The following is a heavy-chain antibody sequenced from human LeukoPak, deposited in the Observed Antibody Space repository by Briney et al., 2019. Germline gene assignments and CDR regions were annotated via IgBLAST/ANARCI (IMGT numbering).Heavy chain of an antibody. CDR2: IYPGDSDT. Sequence: GESLKISCKGSGYSFTSYWIGWVRQMPGKGREWMGIIYPGDSDTRYSPSFQGQVTISADKSISTAYLQWSSLKASDTAMYYCARLGGYSSGPTHNWFDPWGQGTLVTVSS. V-gene: IGHV5-51*01. J-gene: IGHJ5*02. D-gene: IGHD6-19*01. CDR3: ARLGGYSSGPTHNWFDP. CDR1: GYSFTSYW.